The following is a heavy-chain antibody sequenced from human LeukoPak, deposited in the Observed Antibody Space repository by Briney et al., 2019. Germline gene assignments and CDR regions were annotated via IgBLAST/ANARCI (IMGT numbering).Heavy chain of an antibody. Sequence: PGWALRLSCLSCGFTFINYAIHALRQAPGKGGEGVAFILYGGRKKYYAHSVNDRLTISRDNSKNTLYLQMNSLTAEDTAVYYCAKGRDTYQYGMDVWGQGTTVTVSS. CDR3: AKGRDTYQYGMDV. CDR1: GFTFINYA. CDR2: ILYGGRKK. V-gene: IGHV3-30*02. J-gene: IGHJ6*02.